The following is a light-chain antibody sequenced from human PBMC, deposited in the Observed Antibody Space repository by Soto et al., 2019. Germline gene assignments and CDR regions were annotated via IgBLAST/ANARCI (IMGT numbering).Light chain of an antibody. V-gene: IGLV1-44*01. Sequence: QSALTQPPSASGTPGQRVTISCSGSSSNIGSNSVSWYQQAPGTAPKILIYSNSQRPSGFPDRFSGSKSGTSASLAISGLQSEDEADYYCGVWDDSVNVRYLFGTGTKVTVL. CDR1: SSNIGSNS. CDR3: GVWDDSVNVRYL. J-gene: IGLJ1*01. CDR2: SNS.